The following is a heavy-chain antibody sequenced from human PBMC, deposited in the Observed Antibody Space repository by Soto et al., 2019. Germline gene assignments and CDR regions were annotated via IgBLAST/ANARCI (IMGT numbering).Heavy chain of an antibody. Sequence: GGSLRLSCAASGFTFSSYAMSWVRQAPGKGLEWVSAISGSGGSTYYADSVKGRFTISRDNSKNTLYLQMNSLRAEDTAVYYCANLLEGDYYGPGSSDVLAYWGQGTLVTVSS. CDR1: GFTFSSYA. CDR2: ISGSGGST. J-gene: IGHJ4*02. CDR3: ANLLEGDYYGPGSSDVLAY. V-gene: IGHV3-23*01. D-gene: IGHD3-10*01.